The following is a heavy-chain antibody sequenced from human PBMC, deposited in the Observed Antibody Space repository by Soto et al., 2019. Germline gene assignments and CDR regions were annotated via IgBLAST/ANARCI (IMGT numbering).Heavy chain of an antibody. CDR3: ARGRGNVDDFSYYGMDV. J-gene: IGHJ6*02. Sequence: QVQLVQSGTEVKNPGSSVKISCQVSGGTFSGFAFSWVRQAPGRGLEWMGDIFTIFGTPNYAQNFQGRVTITADESTSTTYMELSSLRSDDTAMYYCARGRGNVDDFSYYGMDVWGQGTTLTVSS. V-gene: IGHV1-69*01. D-gene: IGHD3-16*01. CDR2: IFTIFGTP. CDR1: GGTFSGFA.